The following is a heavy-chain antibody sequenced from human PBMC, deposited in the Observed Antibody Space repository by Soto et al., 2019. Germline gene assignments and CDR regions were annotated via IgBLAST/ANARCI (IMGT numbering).Heavy chain of an antibody. V-gene: IGHV3-23*01. Sequence: GSLRLSCAAAGFTFTNYDMNWVRQAPGKGLEWGSSISGGGGGTYYADSVKGRCTISRDNSENTLLLQLNGLRSEDTAVYYSAKGALASGGSALDYWGQCTLVTVSS. CDR1: GFTFTNYD. CDR3: AKGALASGGSALDY. CDR2: ISGGGGGT. J-gene: IGHJ4*02. D-gene: IGHD5-12*01.